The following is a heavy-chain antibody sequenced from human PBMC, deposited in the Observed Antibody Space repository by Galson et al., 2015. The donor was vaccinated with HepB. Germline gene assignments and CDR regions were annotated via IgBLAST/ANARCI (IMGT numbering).Heavy chain of an antibody. CDR3: TTKFPTGVYSGYDELDY. CDR2: IKSKTDGGTT. V-gene: IGHV3-15*01. D-gene: IGHD5-12*01. CDR1: GFTFSNAW. Sequence: SLRLSCAASGFTFSNAWMSWVRQAPGKGLEWVGRIKSKTDGGTTDYAAPVKGRFTIPRDDSKNTLYLQMNSLKTEDTAVYYCTTKFPTGVYSGYDELDYWGQGTLVTVSS. J-gene: IGHJ4*02.